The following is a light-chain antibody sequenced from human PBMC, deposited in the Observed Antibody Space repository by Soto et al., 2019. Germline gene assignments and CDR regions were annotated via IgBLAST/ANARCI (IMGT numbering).Light chain of an antibody. CDR1: QYVSTTF. CDR3: QQRRSWQVT. CDR2: GTS. J-gene: IGKJ5*01. Sequence: EIVLTQSPGTLSLSPGERATLSCRASQYVSTTFFAWYQQKPGQAPRLLIYGTSKRATGIPARFSGSGSGTNFTLTISSLEPEDFAVYYCQQRRSWQVTFGQGTRLEIK. V-gene: IGKV3D-20*02.